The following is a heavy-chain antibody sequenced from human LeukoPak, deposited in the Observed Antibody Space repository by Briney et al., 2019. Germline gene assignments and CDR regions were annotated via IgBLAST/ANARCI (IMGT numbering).Heavy chain of an antibody. V-gene: IGHV4-59*12. D-gene: IGHD3-3*01. CDR2: IYYSGST. Sequence: SETLSLTCTVSGGSISSYFWSWIRQPPGKGLEWIGYIYYSGSTYYNPSLKSRVTISVDTSKNQFSLKLSSVTAADTAVYYCARVGGVSYYDLYYFDYWGQGTLVTVSS. J-gene: IGHJ4*02. CDR3: ARVGGVSYYDLYYFDY. CDR1: GGSISSYF.